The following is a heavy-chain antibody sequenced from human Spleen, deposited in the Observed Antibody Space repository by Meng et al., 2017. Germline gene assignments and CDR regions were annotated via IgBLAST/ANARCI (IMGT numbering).Heavy chain of an antibody. CDR1: GGSFSDYY. CDR3: ARGPTTMAHDFDY. V-gene: IGHV4-34*01. J-gene: IGHJ4*02. Sequence: QVQLQQWGSGLLKPSETLSLTCVVSGGSFSDYYWSCIRQPPGKGLEWIGEINHSGSTNYNPSLESRATISVDTSQNNLSLKLSSVTAADSAVYYWARGPTTMAHDFDYWGQGTLVTVSS. D-gene: IGHD4-11*01. CDR2: INHSGST.